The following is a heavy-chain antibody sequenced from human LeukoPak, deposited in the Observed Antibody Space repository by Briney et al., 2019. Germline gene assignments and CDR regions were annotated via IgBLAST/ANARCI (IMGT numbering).Heavy chain of an antibody. D-gene: IGHD2/OR15-2a*01. Sequence: PSETLSLTCTVSGGSVSSDSYYWSWIRQPPGKGLECIGYIYYNGNTNYSPSLKSRVAISIDTSKNQFSLKLNSVTAADTAVYYCARSGFYGSHPFDYWGQGSLVTVSS. V-gene: IGHV4-61*01. CDR3: ARSGFYGSHPFDY. CDR1: GGSVSSDSYY. CDR2: IYYNGNT. J-gene: IGHJ4*02.